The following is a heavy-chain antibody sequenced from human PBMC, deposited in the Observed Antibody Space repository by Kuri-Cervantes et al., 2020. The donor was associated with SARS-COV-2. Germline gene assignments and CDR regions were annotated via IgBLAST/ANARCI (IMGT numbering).Heavy chain of an antibody. CDR3: ARHPNSMSGFDP. CDR1: GVSISSTSYY. J-gene: IGHJ5*02. D-gene: IGHD3-3*02. Sequence: SETLSLTCTVSGVSISSTSYYWAWIRQPPGKGLEWIGSINYIGNSYRNPSLRSRVIMSVDTSKNQFSLNINSVTAADTAIYFCARHPNSMSGFDPWGQGTPVTVSS. V-gene: IGHV4-39*01. CDR2: INYIGNS.